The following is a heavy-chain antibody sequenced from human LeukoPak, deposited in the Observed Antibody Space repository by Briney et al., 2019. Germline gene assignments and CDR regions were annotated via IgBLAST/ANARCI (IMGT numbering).Heavy chain of an antibody. J-gene: IGHJ4*02. V-gene: IGHV1-2*02. CDR2: INPNSGGT. CDR3: ARAPARQRGFSFDY. D-gene: IGHD6-6*01. CDR1: GYTFTAYY. Sequence: ASVKVSCKASGYTFTAYYLHWVRQAPGQGLEWMGWINPNSGGTNYAQNFQGRVTMTRDTSISTAYMELTSLRSDDTAVYYCARAPARQRGFSFDYWGQGTLVTVSS.